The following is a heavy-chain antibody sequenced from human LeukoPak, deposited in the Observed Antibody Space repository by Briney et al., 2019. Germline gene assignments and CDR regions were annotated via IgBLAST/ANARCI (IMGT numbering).Heavy chain of an antibody. CDR1: GFTFSDYY. D-gene: IGHD1-26*01. CDR3: ARTSYLYWYFDL. Sequence: GGSLRLSCAASGFTFSDYYMSWIRQAPGKGLEWVSCISSSGSTIYYADSVKGRFTISRDNAKNSLYLQMNSLRAEDTAVYYCARTSYLYWYFDLWGRGTLVTVSS. J-gene: IGHJ2*01. V-gene: IGHV3-11*01. CDR2: ISSSGSTI.